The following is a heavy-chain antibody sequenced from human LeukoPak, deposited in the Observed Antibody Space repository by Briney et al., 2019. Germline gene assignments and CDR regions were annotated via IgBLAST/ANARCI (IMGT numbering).Heavy chain of an antibody. CDR2: ISYDGSNK. CDR3: ARECYDILTGYPRPDRYYYYYGMDV. V-gene: IGHV3-30-3*01. D-gene: IGHD3-9*01. CDR1: GFTFSSYA. Sequence: GRSLRLSCAASGFTFSSYAMHWVRQAPGKGLEWVAVISYDGSNKYYADSVKGRFTISRDNSKNTLYLQMSSLRAEDTAVYYCARECYDILTGYPRPDRYYYYYGMDVWGQGTTVTVSS. J-gene: IGHJ6*02.